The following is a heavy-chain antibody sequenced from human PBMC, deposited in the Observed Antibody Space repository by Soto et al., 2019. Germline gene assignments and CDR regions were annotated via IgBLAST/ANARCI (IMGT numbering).Heavy chain of an antibody. Sequence: QVKLQESGPGLEKPSGTLSLTCAVSGGSISNNRWWTWVRQAPGKGLEWIGEIHDRGSTNYNLSLKSRATVSIDSAKNQFSLEMRAVTAADTAVYYCAGQWAAGYGAFDPWGQGTLVTVSS. J-gene: IGHJ5*02. CDR1: GGSISNNRW. CDR3: AGQWAAGYGAFDP. CDR2: IHDRGST. V-gene: IGHV4-4*02. D-gene: IGHD3-9*01.